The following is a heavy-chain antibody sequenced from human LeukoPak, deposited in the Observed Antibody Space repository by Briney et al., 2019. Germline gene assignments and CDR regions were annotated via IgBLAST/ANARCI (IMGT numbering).Heavy chain of an antibody. Sequence: GGSLRLSCAASGVTSSSLWMTWVRQAPGKGLEWVANINPDGSVKNYVDSMRGRFTISRDNAKNSLYLQMNSLRAEDTAVYYCARDRGYNSFDYWGQGTLVTVSS. CDR3: ARDRGYNSFDY. CDR1: GVTSSSLW. CDR2: INPDGSVK. J-gene: IGHJ4*02. D-gene: IGHD3-10*01. V-gene: IGHV3-7*01.